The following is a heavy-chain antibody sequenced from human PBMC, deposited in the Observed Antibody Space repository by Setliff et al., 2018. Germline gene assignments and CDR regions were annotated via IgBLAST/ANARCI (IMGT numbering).Heavy chain of an antibody. CDR2: IYYSGST. J-gene: IGHJ4*02. CDR1: GGSISSGGYY. D-gene: IGHD3-10*01. Sequence: PSETLSLTCTVSGGSISSGGYYWNWIRQHPGKGLEWIGYIYYSGSTYYNPSLKSRVTISVDTSKNHFSLKLSSVTAADTAVYFCARVTMVRGSRHSFDYWGQGTLVTVSS. CDR3: ARVTMVRGSRHSFDY. V-gene: IGHV4-31*03.